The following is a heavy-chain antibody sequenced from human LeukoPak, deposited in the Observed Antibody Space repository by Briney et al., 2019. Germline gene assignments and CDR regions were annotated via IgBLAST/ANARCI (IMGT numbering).Heavy chain of an antibody. D-gene: IGHD3-9*01. CDR1: GYTFTGYY. CDR3: ARDILTGSNWFDP. V-gene: IGHV1-2*06. Sequence: ASVKVSCKASGYTFTGYYMHWVRQAPGQGLEWMGRINPNSGGTNYAQKFQGRVTMTRDTSISTAYMELSRLRSDDTAVYYCARDILTGSNWFDPWGQGTLVTVSS. J-gene: IGHJ5*02. CDR2: INPNSGGT.